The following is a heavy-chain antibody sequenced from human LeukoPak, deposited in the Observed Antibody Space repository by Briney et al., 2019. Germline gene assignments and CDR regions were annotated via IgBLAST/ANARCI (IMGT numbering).Heavy chain of an antibody. CDR2: ISGRGGST. CDR1: GFTFSSYA. D-gene: IGHD3-22*01. CDR3: AKGLRRSYDSPPA. Sequence: GGSLRLSCAASGFTFSSYAMSWVRQGPGKGLEWVSAISGRGGSTYYADSVKGRFTISRDNSKNTLYLQMNSLRAEDTAVYYCAKGLRRSYDSPPAWGQGTLVTVSS. V-gene: IGHV3-23*01. J-gene: IGHJ4*02.